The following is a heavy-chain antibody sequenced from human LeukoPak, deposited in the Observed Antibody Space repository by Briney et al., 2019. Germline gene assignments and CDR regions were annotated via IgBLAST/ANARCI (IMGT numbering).Heavy chain of an antibody. CDR1: GFTFSSYG. V-gene: IGHV3-74*01. Sequence: GGTLRLSCAASGFTFSSYGMGWVRQAPGKGLVWVSRINSDGSSTSYADSVKGRFTISRDNAKNTLYLQMNSLRAEDTAVYYCARGRYGDLVDYWGQGTLVTVSS. CDR2: INSDGSST. D-gene: IGHD4-17*01. J-gene: IGHJ4*02. CDR3: ARGRYGDLVDY.